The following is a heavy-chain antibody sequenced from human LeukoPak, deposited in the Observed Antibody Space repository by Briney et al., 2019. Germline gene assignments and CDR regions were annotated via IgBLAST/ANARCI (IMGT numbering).Heavy chain of an antibody. D-gene: IGHD3-16*01. CDR1: GYTFSDYY. J-gene: IGHJ4*02. CDR3: ARRRGTYLDY. V-gene: IGHV1-2*02. CDR2: INPNSGGT. Sequence: ASLKVSCKASGYTFSDYYMHWVRQAPGQGLEWMGWINPNSGGTSYAQNFQGRVTMTRDTSISTAYMDLSSLRFDDTAVYYCARRRGTYLDYWGQGSLVTVSS.